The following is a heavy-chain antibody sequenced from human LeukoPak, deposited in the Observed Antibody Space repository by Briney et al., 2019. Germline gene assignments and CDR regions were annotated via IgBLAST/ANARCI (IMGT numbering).Heavy chain of an antibody. CDR1: EFTFSSYS. J-gene: IGHJ4*02. D-gene: IGHD4-17*01. CDR3: ARGVRYFDY. CDR2: ISSSSSTI. V-gene: IGHV3-48*02. Sequence: GGSLRLSCAASEFTFSSYSMNWVRQAPGKGLEWVSYISSSSSTIYYADSMKGRFTISIDNAKNSLYLQMNSLRDEDTAIYYCARGVRYFDYWGQGTLVTVSS.